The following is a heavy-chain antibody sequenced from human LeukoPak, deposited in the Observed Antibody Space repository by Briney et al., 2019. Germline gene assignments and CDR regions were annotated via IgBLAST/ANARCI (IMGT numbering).Heavy chain of an antibody. Sequence: AGGSLRLSCAASGFIFSSYEMSWVRQAPGKGLEWVSYISSSGSTIYYADSVKGRFTISRDNAKNSLYLQMNSLRAEDTAVYYCARDYPLTYYYDSSGYSPSGGWFDPWGQGTLVTVSS. D-gene: IGHD3-22*01. CDR1: GFIFSSYE. CDR2: ISSSGSTI. CDR3: ARDYPLTYYYDSSGYSPSGGWFDP. V-gene: IGHV3-48*03. J-gene: IGHJ5*02.